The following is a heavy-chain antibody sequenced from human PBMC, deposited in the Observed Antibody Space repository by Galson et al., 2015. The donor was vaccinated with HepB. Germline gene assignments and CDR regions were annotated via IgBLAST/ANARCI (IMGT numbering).Heavy chain of an antibody. CDR3: ASGYCSGGTCYRLPY. J-gene: IGHJ4*02. CDR2: ISYDGSNK. D-gene: IGHD2-15*01. V-gene: IGHV3-30-3*01. CDR1: GFTFSTYA. Sequence: SLRLSCAASGFTFSTYAMHWVRQAPGKGLEWVAVISYDGSNKYFADSVKGRFTISRDNSKNTLYLQMNSLRVEDTAIYYCASGYCSGGTCYRLPYWGPGTLVTASS.